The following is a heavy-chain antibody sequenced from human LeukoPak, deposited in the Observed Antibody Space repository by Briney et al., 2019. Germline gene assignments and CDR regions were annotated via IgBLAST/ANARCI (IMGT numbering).Heavy chain of an antibody. V-gene: IGHV4-59*11. CDR3: ARGVDLDYYYYMDV. CDR2: IYYSGST. Sequence: SDTLSLTCTVSGGSISSHYWSWIRQPPGKGLEWIGYIYYSGSTNYNPSLKSRVTISVDTSKNQFSLKLSSVTAADTAVYYCARGVDLDYYYYMDVWGKGTTVTVSS. CDR1: GGSISSHY. J-gene: IGHJ6*03. D-gene: IGHD3-3*01.